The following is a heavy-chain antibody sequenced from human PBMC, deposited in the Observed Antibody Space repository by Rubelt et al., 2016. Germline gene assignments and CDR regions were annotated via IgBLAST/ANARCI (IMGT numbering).Heavy chain of an antibody. CDR2: ISGSGGST. V-gene: IGHV3-23*01. J-gene: IGHJ3*02. CDR1: GFTFSSYA. Sequence: EVQLLESGGGLVQPGGSLRLSCAASGFTFSSYAMSWVRQAPGKGLEWVSAISGSGGSTYYADSVKGRFTISRDNSKNTLYLQMNSLRAEDTAVYYCTTYSAPCIAAAVRCLDIWGQGTMVTVSS. CDR3: TTYSAPCIAAAVRCLDI. D-gene: IGHD6-13*01.